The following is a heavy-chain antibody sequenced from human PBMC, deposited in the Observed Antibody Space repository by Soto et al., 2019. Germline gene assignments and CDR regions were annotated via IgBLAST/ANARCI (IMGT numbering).Heavy chain of an antibody. CDR3: TSTYPNYVSPPNQYY. J-gene: IGHJ4*02. CDR1: GFTFGDYA. CDR2: IRSKAYGGTT. V-gene: IGHV3-49*03. D-gene: IGHD1-7*01. Sequence: PGGSLRLSCTASGFTFGDYAMSWFRQAPGKGLEWVGFIRSKAYGGTTEYAASVKGRFTISRDDSKSIAYLQMNSLKTEDTAVYYCTSTYPNYVSPPNQYYWGQGTLVTVSS.